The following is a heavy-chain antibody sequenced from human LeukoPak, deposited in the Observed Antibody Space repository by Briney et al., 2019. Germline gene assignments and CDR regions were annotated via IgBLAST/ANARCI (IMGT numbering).Heavy chain of an antibody. CDR2: MNPNSGNT. Sequence: ASVKVSCKTSGYTFTNYDINWVRQATGQGLEWMGWMNPNSGNTGYAQKFQGRVTITRNTSISTAYMELSSLRSEDTAVYYCARRAVAYNYYYYMDVWGKGTTVTVSS. D-gene: IGHD6-19*01. CDR3: ARRAVAYNYYYYMDV. J-gene: IGHJ6*03. CDR1: GYTFTNYD. V-gene: IGHV1-8*01.